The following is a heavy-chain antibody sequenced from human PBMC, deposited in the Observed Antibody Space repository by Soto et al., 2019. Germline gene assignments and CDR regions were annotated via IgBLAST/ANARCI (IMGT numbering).Heavy chain of an antibody. CDR3: TRKIGEF. Sequence: GESLKISCAASGFTFSDYWMSWVRQAPGKGLEWVANIKQDGSKKYYVDSVKGRFTISRDNAKNSLYLQMSSLRAEDTAVYYCTRKIGEFWGQGTLVTVSS. J-gene: IGHJ4*02. CDR1: GFTFSDYW. V-gene: IGHV3-7*01. D-gene: IGHD3-10*01. CDR2: IKQDGSKK.